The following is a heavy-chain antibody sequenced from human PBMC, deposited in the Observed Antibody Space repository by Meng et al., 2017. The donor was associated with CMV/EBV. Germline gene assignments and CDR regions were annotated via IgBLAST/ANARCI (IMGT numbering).Heavy chain of an antibody. CDR1: GFTFSDYY. CDR3: VRSSGWSLFDY. D-gene: IGHD6-19*01. V-gene: IGHV1-2*02. Sequence: GQLVCAGDGKKKPGASVKVSCTTSGFTFSDYYTHWVRQAPGQGLEWMGWVNSNNDATNYARKFQGRVSMTRDTSISTAHMELSRLMSDDTAVYYCVRSSGWSLFDYWGQGTLVTVSS. CDR2: VNSNNDAT. J-gene: IGHJ4*02.